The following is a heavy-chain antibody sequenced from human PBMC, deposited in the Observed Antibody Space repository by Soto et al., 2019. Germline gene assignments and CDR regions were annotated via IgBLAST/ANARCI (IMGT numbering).Heavy chain of an antibody. Sequence: QVQLVQSGAEVKKPGSSVKVSCKASGGTFSSYAISWVRQAPGQGLEWMGGIIPIFGTANYAQKFQGRVTITADESTSTAYMELSSLRGEDTAVYYCARAHSSSGVGGDYYGMDVWGQGTTVTVSS. CDR3: ARAHSSSGVGGDYYGMDV. V-gene: IGHV1-69*12. D-gene: IGHD6-13*01. CDR2: IIPIFGTA. CDR1: GGTFSSYA. J-gene: IGHJ6*02.